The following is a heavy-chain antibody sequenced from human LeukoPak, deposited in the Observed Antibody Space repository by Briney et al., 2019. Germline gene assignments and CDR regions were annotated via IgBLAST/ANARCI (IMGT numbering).Heavy chain of an antibody. Sequence: ASVKVSCKASGYTFTSYGISWVRQAPGQGLEWMGWISAYNGNTNYAQKLQGRVTMTTDTSTSTAYMELRSLRSDDTAVYYCARRGRIVGATTSFDYWGQGTLVTVSS. D-gene: IGHD1-26*01. CDR3: ARRGRIVGATTSFDY. CDR1: GYTFTSYG. J-gene: IGHJ4*02. V-gene: IGHV1-18*01. CDR2: ISAYNGNT.